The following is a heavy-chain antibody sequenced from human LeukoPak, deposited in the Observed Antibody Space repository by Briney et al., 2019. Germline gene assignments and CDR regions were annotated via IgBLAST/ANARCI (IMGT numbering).Heavy chain of an antibody. Sequence: GGSLRLSCAASGFTFDDYGKSWVRQAPGKGLEWVSGINWNGDTTGYADSVKGRLTISRDSAKNSLYLQMNSLRAEDTALYYCARGDSRFGYWGQGTLVTVSS. D-gene: IGHD3-22*01. V-gene: IGHV3-20*04. J-gene: IGHJ4*02. CDR2: INWNGDTT. CDR3: ARGDSRFGY. CDR1: GFTFDDYG.